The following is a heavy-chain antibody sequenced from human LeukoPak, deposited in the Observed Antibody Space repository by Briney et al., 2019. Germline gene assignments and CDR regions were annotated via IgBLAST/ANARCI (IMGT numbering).Heavy chain of an antibody. CDR2: ISYNGGRR. CDR3: ARQEARNYYYEGLDY. J-gene: IGHJ4*02. V-gene: IGHV3-30*03. CDR1: GFTFSGSD. D-gene: IGHD3-22*01. Sequence: PGGSLRLSCAASGFTFSGSDMVWVRQAPGKGLEWVAFISYNGGRREFADSVRGRFTIDRDNSKNTVYLQMNSLRPDDTAMYFCARQEARNYYYEGLDYWGQGNLVIVSS.